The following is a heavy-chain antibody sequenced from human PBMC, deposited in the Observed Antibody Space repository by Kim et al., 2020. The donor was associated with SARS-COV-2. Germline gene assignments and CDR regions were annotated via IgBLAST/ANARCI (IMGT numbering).Heavy chain of an antibody. CDR1: GFTFSSYW. D-gene: IGHD2-15*01. V-gene: IGHV3-7*01. Sequence: GGSLRLSCAASGFTFSSYWMSWVRQAPGKGLEWVANIKQDGSEKYYVDSVKGRFTISRDNAKNSLYLQMNSLRAEDTAVYYCARSPEVEDFVVVLAALTYYYYGMDVWGQGSTVTVSS. J-gene: IGHJ6*02. CDR3: ARSPEVEDFVVVLAALTYYYYGMDV. CDR2: IKQDGSEK.